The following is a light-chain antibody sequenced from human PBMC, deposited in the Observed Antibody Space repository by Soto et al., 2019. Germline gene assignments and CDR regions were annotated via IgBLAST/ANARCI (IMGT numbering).Light chain of an antibody. J-gene: IGLJ3*02. CDR2: EGS. CDR3: CAYVSSNTLL. Sequence: QSVLTQPASVSGSPGQSITISCTGTSSDVGGYDLVSWYQQHPGKAPKLIIYEGSKRPSGISNRFSGSKSGNTASLIISGLQGDDEGDYYCCAYVSSNTLLFGGGTKVTVL. CDR1: SSDVGGYDL. V-gene: IGLV2-23*01.